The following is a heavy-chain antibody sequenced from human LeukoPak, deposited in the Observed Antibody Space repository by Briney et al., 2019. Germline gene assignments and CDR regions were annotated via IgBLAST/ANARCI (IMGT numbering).Heavy chain of an antibody. CDR1: GGSISSYY. CDR2: IYNSGST. V-gene: IGHV4-59*12. D-gene: IGHD3-16*01. Sequence: PSETLSLICTVSGGSISSYYWSWIRQPPGKGLEWIGYIYNSGSTNYNPSLKSRVTISVDTSKNQFSLKLSSVTAADTAVYYCARGGYFDYWGQGTLVTVSS. J-gene: IGHJ4*02. CDR3: ARGGYFDY.